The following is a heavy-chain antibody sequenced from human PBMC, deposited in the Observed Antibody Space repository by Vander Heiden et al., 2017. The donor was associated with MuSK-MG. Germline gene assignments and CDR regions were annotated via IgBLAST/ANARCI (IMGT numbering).Heavy chain of an antibody. CDR2: IIPIFGIA. J-gene: IGHJ1*01. D-gene: IGHD2-15*01. CDR3: ARDLRLGGKPEYFQH. CDR1: GGTFSSYA. Sequence: QVQLVQSGAEVKKPGSSVKVSCKASGGTFSSYAISWVRQAPGQGLEWMGGIIPIFGIANYAQKFQGRVTITADKSTSTAYMELSSLRSEDTAVYYCARDLRLGGKPEYFQHWGQGTLVTVSS. V-gene: IGHV1-69*17.